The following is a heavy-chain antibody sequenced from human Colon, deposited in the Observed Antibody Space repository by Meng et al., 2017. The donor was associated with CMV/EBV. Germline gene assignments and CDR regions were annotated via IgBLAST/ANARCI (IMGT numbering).Heavy chain of an antibody. CDR1: GFTFSSYG. CDR2: IRYDGSNK. Sequence: GESLKISCVGSGFTFSSYGMHWVRQAPGKGLEWVAFIRYDGSNKYYADSVKGRFTISRDNSKNTLYLQMNSLRAEDTAVYYCAKDLLDIVVVPAAIWVFGGVDYWGQGTLVTVSS. V-gene: IGHV3-30*02. CDR3: AKDLLDIVVVPAAIWVFGGVDY. J-gene: IGHJ4*02. D-gene: IGHD2-2*03.